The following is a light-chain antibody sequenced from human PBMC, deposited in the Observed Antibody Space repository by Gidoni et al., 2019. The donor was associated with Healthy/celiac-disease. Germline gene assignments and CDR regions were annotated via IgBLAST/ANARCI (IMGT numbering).Light chain of an antibody. CDR3: QQSYSTPQT. Sequence: DIQMTQSPSSLSASVGDRVTITCRESQSISSYLNWYQQKPGKAPNLLIYAASSLQSGVPSRFSGSGSGTDFTLTISSLQPEDFATYYCQQSYSTPQTFGQGTKVEIK. V-gene: IGKV1-39*01. CDR2: AAS. CDR1: QSISSY. J-gene: IGKJ1*01.